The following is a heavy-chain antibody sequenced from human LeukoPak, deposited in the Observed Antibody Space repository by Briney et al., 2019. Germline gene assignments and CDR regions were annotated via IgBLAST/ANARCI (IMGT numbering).Heavy chain of an antibody. CDR1: GGSFSGYY. Sequence: PSETLSLTCAVYGGSFSGYYWSWIRQPPGKGLEWIGEINHSGSTNYNPSLKSRVTISVDTSKNQFSLKLSSVTAADTAVYYCARLNYCSSTSCYGALPSFDYWGQGTLVTVSS. CDR3: ARLNYCSSTSCYGALPSFDY. V-gene: IGHV4-34*01. J-gene: IGHJ4*02. CDR2: INHSGST. D-gene: IGHD2-2*01.